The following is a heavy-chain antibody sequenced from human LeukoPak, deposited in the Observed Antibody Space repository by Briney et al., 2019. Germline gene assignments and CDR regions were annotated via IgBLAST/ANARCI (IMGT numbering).Heavy chain of an antibody. CDR3: ARDGSVKQWLVTYYYYGMDV. J-gene: IGHJ6*02. CDR2: IKQDGSEK. Sequence: GGSLRLSCAASGFTFSSYWMSWVRQAPGKGLEWVANIKQDGSEKYYVDSVKGRFTISRDNAKNSLYLQMNSLRAEDTAVYYCARDGSVKQWLVTYYYYGMDVWGQGTTVTVSS. D-gene: IGHD6-19*01. CDR1: GFTFSSYW. V-gene: IGHV3-7*03.